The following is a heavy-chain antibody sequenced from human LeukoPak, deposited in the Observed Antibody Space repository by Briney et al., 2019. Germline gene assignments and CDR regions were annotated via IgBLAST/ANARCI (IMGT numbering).Heavy chain of an antibody. CDR2: INPNSGGT. D-gene: IGHD3-10*01. CDR1: GYTFTGYY. V-gene: IGHV1-2*04. J-gene: IGHJ4*02. Sequence: ASVKVSCKASGYTFTGYYMHWVRQAPGQGLEWMGWINPNSGGTNYAQKFQGWVTMTRDTSISTAYMELSRLRSDDTAVYYCAITYYYGSGSCRAAYYFDYWGQGTLVTVSS. CDR3: AITYYYGSGSCRAAYYFDY.